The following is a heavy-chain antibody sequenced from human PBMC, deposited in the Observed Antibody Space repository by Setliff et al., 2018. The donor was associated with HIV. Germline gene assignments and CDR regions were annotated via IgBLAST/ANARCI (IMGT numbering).Heavy chain of an antibody. CDR1: ADTFTNCL. J-gene: IGHJ4*02. Sequence: ASVKVSCKASADTFTNCLINWVRQAPGQGLEWMGWINTDSGTPTYAQAFTGRVVFSSDTAVRTAYLQIVGLKAEDTAVYFCARDDYANTDLDFWGQGTLVTVSS. D-gene: IGHD4-17*01. CDR3: ARDDYANTDLDF. V-gene: IGHV7-4-1*01. CDR2: INTDSGTP.